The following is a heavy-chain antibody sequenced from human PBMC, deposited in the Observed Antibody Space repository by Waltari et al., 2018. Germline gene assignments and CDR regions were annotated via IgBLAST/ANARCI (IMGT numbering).Heavy chain of an antibody. CDR1: GFTFSRYA. CDR3: AKDRGIVVVILDY. D-gene: IGHD3-22*01. J-gene: IGHJ4*02. Sequence: EVQLLESGGGLVQPGGSLRLSCAASGFTFSRYAMSWVRQAPGKGLEWVSAISGSGGSTYYADSVKGRFTISRDNSKNTLYLQMNSLRAEDTAVYYCAKDRGIVVVILDYWGQGTLVTVSS. CDR2: ISGSGGST. V-gene: IGHV3-23*01.